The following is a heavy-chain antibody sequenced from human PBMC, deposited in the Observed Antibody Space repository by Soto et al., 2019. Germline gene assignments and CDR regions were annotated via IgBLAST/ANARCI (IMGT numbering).Heavy chain of an antibody. CDR2: IYYSGST. CDR3: ARTDYGDYEPLVYMDV. Sequence: SETLSLTCTVSGGSISSYYWSLIRQPPGKGLEWIGYIYYSGSTNYNPSLKSRVTISVDTSKNQFSLKLSSVTAADTAVYYCARTDYGDYEPLVYMDVWGKGSTVTVSS. J-gene: IGHJ6*03. CDR1: GGSISSYY. V-gene: IGHV4-59*01. D-gene: IGHD4-17*01.